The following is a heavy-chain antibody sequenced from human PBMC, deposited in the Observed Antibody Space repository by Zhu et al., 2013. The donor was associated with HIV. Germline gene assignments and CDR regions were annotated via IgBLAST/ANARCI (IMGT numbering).Heavy chain of an antibody. D-gene: IGHD3-3*01. CDR2: IIPIFGTA. CDR1: GGTFSSYA. CDR3: ARPRNGMEWLSSLQSYYYGMDV. J-gene: IGHJ6*02. Sequence: QVQLVQSGAEVKKPGSSVKVSCKASGGTFSSYAISWVRQAPGQGLEWMGGIIPIFGTANYAQKFQGRVTITADESTSTAYMELSSLRSEDTAVYYCARPRNGMEWLSSLQSYYYGMDVWGQGTTVTVSS. V-gene: IGHV1-69*01.